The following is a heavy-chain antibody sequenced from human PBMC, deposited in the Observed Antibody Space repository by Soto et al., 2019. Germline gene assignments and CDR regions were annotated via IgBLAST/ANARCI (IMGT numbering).Heavy chain of an antibody. D-gene: IGHD3-22*01. CDR3: ALRSMAVVPDY. J-gene: IGHJ4*02. Sequence: QVQLQESGPGLVKPSETLSLTCAVSGDSISSYYCMWIRQPPGKGLESIGYLYYGRSANYNPSLKSRVSLSVATSTNQCSLTLSSMTAADTAVYYCALRSMAVVPDYWGQGTLVTVSS. CDR1: GDSISSYY. V-gene: IGHV4-59*01. CDR2: LYYGRSA.